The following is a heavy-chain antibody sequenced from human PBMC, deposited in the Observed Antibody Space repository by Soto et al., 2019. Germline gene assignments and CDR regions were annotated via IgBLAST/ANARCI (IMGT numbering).Heavy chain of an antibody. J-gene: IGHJ4*02. Sequence: SDTLSLTCTVSGGSISIYYWSWIRQPPGKGLEWIGYIYYSGSTNYNPSLKSRVTISVDTSKNQFSLKLSSVTAADTAVYYCARGITTWPYWGQGTLVTVSS. CDR1: GGSISIYY. CDR3: ARGITTWPY. CDR2: IYYSGST. D-gene: IGHD1-20*01. V-gene: IGHV4-59*01.